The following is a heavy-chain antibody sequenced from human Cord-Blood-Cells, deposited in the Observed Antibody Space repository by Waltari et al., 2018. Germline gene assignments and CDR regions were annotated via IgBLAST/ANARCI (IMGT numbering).Heavy chain of an antibody. Sequence: QVQLQQWGAGLLKPSETLSLTCAVYGGSFSGYSWSWIRQPPGKGLEWIGEINDSGSTNYNPALKSLVTISVDTSKNQFSLKLSSVTAADTAVYYCAKLRPVYSIDYWGQGALVTVSS. V-gene: IGHV4-34*01. J-gene: IGHJ4*02. CDR2: INDSGST. D-gene: IGHD5-18*01. CDR1: GGSFSGYS. CDR3: AKLRPVYSIDY.